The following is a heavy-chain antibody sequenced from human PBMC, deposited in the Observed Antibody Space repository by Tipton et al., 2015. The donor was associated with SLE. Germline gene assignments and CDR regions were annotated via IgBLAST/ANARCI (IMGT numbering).Heavy chain of an antibody. J-gene: IGHJ3*02. D-gene: IGHD3-22*01. CDR2: ITPSGST. Sequence: TLSLTCAVYGGSFNGYYWSWIRQPPGTGLEWIGEITPSGSTNCNPSLKSRVTLSVDTSKSQFSLDLTSVTAADTAVYYCARTSYDSSADDGAFDIWGQGTMVTVSS. CDR1: GGSFNGYY. V-gene: IGHV4-34*01. CDR3: ARTSYDSSADDGAFDI.